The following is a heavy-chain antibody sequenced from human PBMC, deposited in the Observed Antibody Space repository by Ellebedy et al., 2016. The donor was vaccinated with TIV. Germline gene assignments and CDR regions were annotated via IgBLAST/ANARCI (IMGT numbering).Heavy chain of an antibody. V-gene: IGHV3-74*01. CDR1: GFTFSSHW. Sequence: GGSLRLSXRASGFTFSSHWMHWVRQAPGKGLVWVSNINSDGSITNYADSVKGRFTISRDNAKNTLYLQMNSLRAEDTAVYHCVRSIGGSSGYWGQGTLVAVSS. CDR2: INSDGSIT. CDR3: VRSIGGSSGY. D-gene: IGHD2-15*01. J-gene: IGHJ4*02.